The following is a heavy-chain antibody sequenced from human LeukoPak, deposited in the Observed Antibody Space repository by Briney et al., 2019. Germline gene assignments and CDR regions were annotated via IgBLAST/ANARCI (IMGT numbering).Heavy chain of an antibody. CDR1: GFTFSSYA. Sequence: GGSLRLSCAASGFTFSSYAMNWVRQAPGKGLEWVSGISGNGGSTHYADSGKGRFTISRDNSKSTLYLQMNSLRAEDTAVYYCAKDRALGSFSCYDYWGQGTLVTVSS. V-gene: IGHV3-23*01. CDR3: AKDRALGSFSCYDY. J-gene: IGHJ4*02. D-gene: IGHD2-2*01. CDR2: ISGNGGST.